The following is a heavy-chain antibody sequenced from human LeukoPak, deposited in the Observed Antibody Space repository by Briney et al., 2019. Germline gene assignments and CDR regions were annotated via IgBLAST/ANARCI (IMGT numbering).Heavy chain of an antibody. D-gene: IGHD1-7*01. CDR3: ARDWNYLY. J-gene: IGHJ4*02. CDR1: GGSFSGDY. Sequence: PSETLSLTCAVYGGSFSGDYWSSVRQPPGKGLEWIGEINHSGSTNYNPSLKSRVTISVDTSKNQFSLKLSSVTAADTAVYYCARDWNYLYWGQGTLVTVSS. CDR2: INHSGST. V-gene: IGHV4-34*01.